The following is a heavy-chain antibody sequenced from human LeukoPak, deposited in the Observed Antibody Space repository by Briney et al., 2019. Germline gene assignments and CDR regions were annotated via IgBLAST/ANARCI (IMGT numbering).Heavy chain of an antibody. Sequence: PSETLSLTCAVYGGSFSGYYWSWIRQPPGKGLEWIGEINHSGSTNYNPSLNSRVTISVDTSKNQFSLKPSSVTAADTAVYYCARGPLPNYYGSGSKDAFDIWGQGTMVTVSS. D-gene: IGHD3-10*01. J-gene: IGHJ3*02. CDR2: INHSGST. V-gene: IGHV4-34*01. CDR3: ARGPLPNYYGSGSKDAFDI. CDR1: GGSFSGYY.